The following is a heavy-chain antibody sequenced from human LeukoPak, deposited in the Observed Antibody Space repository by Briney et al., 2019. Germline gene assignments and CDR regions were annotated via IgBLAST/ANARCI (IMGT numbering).Heavy chain of an antibody. V-gene: IGHV3-30*02. Sequence: GGSLRLSCAASGFTFRSYGMHWVRQAPGKGLEWVAFIRYDGSNKYFADSVKGRFTISRDNSNNTLYLQMNSLRAGDTAVYYCAKGSGSSGWYPFDYWGQGTLVTVSS. CDR2: IRYDGSNK. J-gene: IGHJ4*02. CDR1: GFTFRSYG. CDR3: AKGSGSSGWYPFDY. D-gene: IGHD6-19*01.